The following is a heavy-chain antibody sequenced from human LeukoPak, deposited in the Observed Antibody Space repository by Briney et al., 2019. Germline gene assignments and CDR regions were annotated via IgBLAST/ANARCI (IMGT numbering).Heavy chain of an antibody. J-gene: IGHJ5*02. V-gene: IGHV4-39*07. CDR3: ARDVRGVTYGDPGNWFDP. Sequence: PSETLSLTCTVSGGSISSSSYYWGWIRQPPGKGLEWIGSIYYSGSTYYNPSLKSRVTISVDTSKNQFSLKLSSVTAADTAVYYCARDVRGVTYGDPGNWFDPWGQGTLVTVSS. CDR1: GGSISSSSYY. CDR2: IYYSGST. D-gene: IGHD4-17*01.